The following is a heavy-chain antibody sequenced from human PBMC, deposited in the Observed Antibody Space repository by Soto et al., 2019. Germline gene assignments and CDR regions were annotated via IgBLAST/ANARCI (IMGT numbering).Heavy chain of an antibody. CDR2: INHSGST. V-gene: IGHV4-34*01. J-gene: IGHJ5*02. D-gene: IGHD4-17*01. CDR1: GGSFSGYC. Sequence: PSETLSLTCAVYGGSFSGYCWSWVRQPPGKGLAWIGEINHSGSTNYNPSLKSRVTVSLDTSKNQFSLNLRSVTAADTAVYYCAKLSWADYGGIFDPWGQGTLVTVSS. CDR3: AKLSWADYGGIFDP.